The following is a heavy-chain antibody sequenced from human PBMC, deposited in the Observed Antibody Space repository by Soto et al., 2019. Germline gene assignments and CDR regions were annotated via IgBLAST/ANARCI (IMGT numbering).Heavy chain of an antibody. CDR2: ISAYNGNT. J-gene: IGHJ4*02. D-gene: IGHD3-22*01. V-gene: IGHV1-18*04. CDR3: ARSLLSYDSSGYSAY. Sequence: GASVKVSCKASGYTFTSYGISWVRQAPGQGLEWMGWISAYNGNTNYAQKLQGRVTMTTDTSTSTAYMELRSLRSDDTAMYYCARSLLSYDSSGYSAYWGQGTLVTVSS. CDR1: GYTFTSYG.